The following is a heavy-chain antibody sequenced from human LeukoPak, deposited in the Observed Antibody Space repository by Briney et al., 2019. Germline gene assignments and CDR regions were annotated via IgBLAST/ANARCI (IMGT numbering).Heavy chain of an antibody. CDR1: GFTFTSSA. D-gene: IGHD2-2*01. CDR2: IVVGSGNT. V-gene: IGHV1-58*02. J-gene: IGHJ6*02. CDR3: APAGYCSSTSCSPYYYNGMDF. Sequence: SVKVSCKASGFTFTSSAMQWVRQARGQRLEWIGWIVVGSGNTNYAQKFQERVTITRDMSTSTAYMELSSLRSEDTAVYYCAPAGYCSSTSCSPYYYNGMDFWGQGTTLNVSS.